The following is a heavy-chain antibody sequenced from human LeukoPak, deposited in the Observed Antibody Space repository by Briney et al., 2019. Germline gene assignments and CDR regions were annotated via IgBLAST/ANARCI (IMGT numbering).Heavy chain of an antibody. CDR2: ISGSGGNT. J-gene: IGHJ6*02. D-gene: IGHD3-22*01. V-gene: IGHV3-23*01. CDR3: ASQKANFYDSSGDV. Sequence: PGGSPRLSCAASGFSFSSSAMSWVRQAPGKGLEWVSAISGSGGNTYYAGSVKGRFTIFRDNSKNMLYLQMNSLRAEDTALYYCASQKANFYDSSGDVWGQGTTVTVSS. CDR1: GFSFSSSA.